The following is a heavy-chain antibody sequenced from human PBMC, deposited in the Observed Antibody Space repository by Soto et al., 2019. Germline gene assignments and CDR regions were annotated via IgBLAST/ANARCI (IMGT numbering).Heavy chain of an antibody. CDR1: GFSFTGYY. D-gene: IGHD6-6*01. J-gene: IGHJ5*02. V-gene: IGHV1-2*02. CDR3: AKDLTRQLAYWLDP. Sequence: ASVKVSCKASGFSFTGYYIHWLRQAPGQGLEWMGWINAHSGGTEYAQKFQGRVTLTRDTSIATAYLTLTSLTSDDTALYYCAKDLTRQLAYWLDPWGQGTQVTVPS. CDR2: INAHSGGT.